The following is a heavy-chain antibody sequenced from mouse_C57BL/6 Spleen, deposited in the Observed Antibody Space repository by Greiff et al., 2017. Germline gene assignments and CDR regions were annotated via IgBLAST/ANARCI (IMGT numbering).Heavy chain of an antibody. CDR2: INPSTGGT. Sequence: VQLLQSGPELVKPGASLKISCKASGYSFTGYYMNWVQQSPEKSLEWIGEINPSTGGTTYNQKFKAKATLTVDKSSSTAYMQLKSLTSEDSAVYFCARSLYYSFDYWGQGTTLTVSS. CDR1: GYSFTGYY. CDR3: ARSLYYSFDY. D-gene: IGHD1-1*01. V-gene: IGHV1-42*01. J-gene: IGHJ2*01.